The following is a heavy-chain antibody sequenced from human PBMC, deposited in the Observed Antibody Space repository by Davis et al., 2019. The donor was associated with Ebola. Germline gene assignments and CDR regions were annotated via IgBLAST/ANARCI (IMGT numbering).Heavy chain of an antibody. D-gene: IGHD3-3*01. V-gene: IGHV4-61*01. CDR3: ARVNYDFWSGYYTGNWFDP. Sequence: SETLSLTCTVSGASVSSNSYYWNWIRQPPGKGLEWIGYIYYSGSTNYNPSLKSRVTISVDTSKNQFSLKLSSVTAADTAVYYCARVNYDFWSGYYTGNWFDPWGQGTLVTVSS. CDR2: IYYSGST. J-gene: IGHJ5*02. CDR1: GASVSSNSYY.